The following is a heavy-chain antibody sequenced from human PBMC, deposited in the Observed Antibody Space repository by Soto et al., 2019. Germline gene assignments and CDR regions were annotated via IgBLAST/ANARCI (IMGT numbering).Heavy chain of an antibody. Sequence: GSLRLSCAASGFTFSSYSMNWVRQAPGKGLEWVSSISSSSSYIYYADSVKGRFTISRDNAKNSLYLQMNSLRAEDTAVYYCARDASLGIGDAFDIWGQGTMVTVSS. V-gene: IGHV3-21*01. CDR3: ARDASLGIGDAFDI. CDR1: GFTFSSYS. CDR2: ISSSSSYI. D-gene: IGHD7-27*01. J-gene: IGHJ3*02.